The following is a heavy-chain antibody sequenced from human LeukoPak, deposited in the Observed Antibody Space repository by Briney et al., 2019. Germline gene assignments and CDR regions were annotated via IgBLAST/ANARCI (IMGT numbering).Heavy chain of an antibody. CDR1: GFTFSSYA. CDR3: AELGITMIGGV. V-gene: IGHV3-23*01. D-gene: IGHD3-10*02. CDR2: ISGSGGST. J-gene: IGHJ6*04. Sequence: AGGSLRLSCAASGFTFSSYAMSWVRQAPGKGLEWVSAISGSGGSTYYADSVKGRFTFSRDNAKNSLYLQMNSLRAEDTAVYYCAELGITMIGGVWGKGTTVTISS.